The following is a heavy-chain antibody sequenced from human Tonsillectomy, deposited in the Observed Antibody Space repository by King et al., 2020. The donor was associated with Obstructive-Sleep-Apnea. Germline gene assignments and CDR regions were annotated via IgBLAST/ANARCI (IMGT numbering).Heavy chain of an antibody. Sequence: VQLVESGAEVKKPGSSVKVSCKASGGTFSSYAISWVRQAPGQGLEWMGGIIPIFGTANYAPKFQGRVTITADESTSTAYMELSSRRSEDTAVYYCARGYSSWSPHDAFDIWGQGTMVTVSS. V-gene: IGHV1-69*01. D-gene: IGHD6-13*01. CDR1: GGTFSSYA. J-gene: IGHJ3*02. CDR2: IIPIFGTA. CDR3: ARGYSSWSPHDAFDI.